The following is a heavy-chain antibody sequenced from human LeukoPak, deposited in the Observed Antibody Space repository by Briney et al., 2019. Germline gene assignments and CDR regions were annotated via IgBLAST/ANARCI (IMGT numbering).Heavy chain of an antibody. CDR2: IDYRGST. D-gene: IGHD5-18*01. CDR3: ARSRSGYSYDHAAFEI. CDR1: GGSISTYY. V-gene: IGHV4-59*01. Sequence: SETLSLTCTVSGGSISTYYWSWLRQPPGKGQEWIAYIDYRGSTTYNPSLRSRVTILVDTSRNQFSLKLSSVTAADTAVYYCARSRSGYSYDHAAFEIWGQGTMVTVSS. J-gene: IGHJ3*02.